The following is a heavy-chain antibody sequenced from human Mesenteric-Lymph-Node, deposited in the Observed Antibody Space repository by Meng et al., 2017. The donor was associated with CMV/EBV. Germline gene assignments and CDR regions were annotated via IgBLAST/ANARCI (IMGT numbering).Heavy chain of an antibody. CDR1: GACITAYY. CDR2: IHHSGST. CDR3: ATYSGGTFGASDY. Sequence: CTVSGACITAYYWSWIRQPPGKGLEWIGYIHHSGSTEYNPSLKSRLTISVDTSNNQFSLRLNSVTTADTAVYYCATYSGGTFGASDYWGQGTLVTVSS. J-gene: IGHJ4*02. V-gene: IGHV4-59*01. D-gene: IGHD3-16*01.